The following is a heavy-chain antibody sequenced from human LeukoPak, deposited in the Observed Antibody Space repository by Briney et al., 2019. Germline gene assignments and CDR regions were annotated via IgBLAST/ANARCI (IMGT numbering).Heavy chain of an antibody. CDR3: ARDSNDALDI. CDR2: IYYSGST. V-gene: IGHV4-31*03. CDR1: GGSISSGGYY. D-gene: IGHD2/OR15-2a*01. Sequence: PSETLSLTCTVSGGSISSGGYYWGWIRQHPGKGLEWIGYIYYSGSTYYNPSLKSRVTISVDTSKNQFSLKLSSVTAADTAVYYCARDSNDALDIWGQGTMVTVSS. J-gene: IGHJ3*02.